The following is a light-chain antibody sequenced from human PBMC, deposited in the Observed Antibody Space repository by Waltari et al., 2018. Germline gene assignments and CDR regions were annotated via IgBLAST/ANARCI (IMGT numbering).Light chain of an antibody. Sequence: EIVLTQSPATLSLSPGERATLSCRASQSVSSSLGWYQQRPGQAPRLLIYDASSRAIGIPARFSGSGSGTDFTLTISSLEPEDFAVYYCQQRSKWPITFGQGTRLEIK. V-gene: IGKV3-11*01. CDR2: DAS. J-gene: IGKJ5*01. CDR1: QSVSSS. CDR3: QQRSKWPIT.